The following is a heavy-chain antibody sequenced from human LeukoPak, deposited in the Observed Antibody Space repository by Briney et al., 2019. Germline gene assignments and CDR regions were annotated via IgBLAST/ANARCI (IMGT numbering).Heavy chain of an antibody. CDR1: GFTFNNAW. V-gene: IGHV3-74*01. CDR2: INSDGSTT. J-gene: IGHJ4*02. Sequence: GGSLRLSCVASGFTFNNAWMSWVRQAPGKGLVWVSRINSDGSTTTYADSVKGRFTISRDNAKNTLYLQMNSLRADDTAVYYCVGDSPEWHQPLDYWGQGTLVTVSS. D-gene: IGHD3-3*01. CDR3: VGDSPEWHQPLDY.